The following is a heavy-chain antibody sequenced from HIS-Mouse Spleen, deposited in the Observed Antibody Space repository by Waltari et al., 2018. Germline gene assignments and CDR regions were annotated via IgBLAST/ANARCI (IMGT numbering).Heavy chain of an antibody. CDR2: INHSGST. Sequence: QVQLQQWGAGLLKPSETLSLTCAVYGGSFSGYYWSWIRQPPGKGLEWIGEINHSGSTTSNPSLKSRVTISVDTSKNQFSLKLSSVTAADTAVYYCARRARVGSSSWYEYFQHWGQGTLVTVSS. CDR3: ARRARVGSSSWYEYFQH. V-gene: IGHV4-34*01. D-gene: IGHD6-13*01. CDR1: GGSFSGYY. J-gene: IGHJ1*01.